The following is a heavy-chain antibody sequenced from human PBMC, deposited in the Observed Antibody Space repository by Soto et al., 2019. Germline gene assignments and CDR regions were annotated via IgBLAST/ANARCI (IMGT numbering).Heavy chain of an antibody. CDR2: IDPSDSYT. V-gene: IGHV5-10-1*01. Sequence: GESLKISCKGSGYRFTSYWISWVRQMPGKGLEWLGRIDPSDSYTNYSPSFQGHVTISADKSISTAYLQWSSLTASDTAMYYCARRKLGGYYSLYYYYYYGRDVRGQGTTVTVS. CDR1: GYRFTSYW. D-gene: IGHD3-22*01. J-gene: IGHJ6*02. CDR3: ARRKLGGYYSLYYYYYYGRDV.